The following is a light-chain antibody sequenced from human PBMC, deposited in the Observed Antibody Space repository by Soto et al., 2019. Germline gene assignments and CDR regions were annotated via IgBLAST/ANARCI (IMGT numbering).Light chain of an antibody. J-gene: IGKJ1*01. V-gene: IGKV1-5*03. CDR1: QSISSW. CDR3: QQYSYFAT. Sequence: DIQMTQSPSTLSASVGDRVTITCRANQSISSWLTWYQQKAGQAPKLVSYKASIVESVVPSRFSGSRSGTEFTLTISSLQPDDSATYYCQQYSYFATFGQGTRVEVK. CDR2: KAS.